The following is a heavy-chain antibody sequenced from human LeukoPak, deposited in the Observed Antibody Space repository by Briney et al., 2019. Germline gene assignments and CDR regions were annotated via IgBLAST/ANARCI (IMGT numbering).Heavy chain of an antibody. CDR2: IYYSGST. V-gene: IGHV4-59*01. J-gene: IGHJ5*02. Sequence: SETLSLTCTVSGGSISTYFRSWLRQPPGKGLEWIGYIYYSGSTNYNPSLKSRVTISVDTSKNQFSLKLSSVTAADTAVYYCARSNSATYEAWFDPWGQGTLVTVSS. D-gene: IGHD1-26*01. CDR1: GGSISTYF. CDR3: ARSNSATYEAWFDP.